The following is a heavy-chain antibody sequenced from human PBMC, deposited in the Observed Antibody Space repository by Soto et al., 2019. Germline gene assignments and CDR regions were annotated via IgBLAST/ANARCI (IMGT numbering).Heavy chain of an antibody. Sequence: PSETLSLTCSVSGGSVSNFYWNWIRQPAGKGLEWIGRIYSSGSTNYNPSLRSRVTMPVDTAKNQFSLKLNSVTAADTAVYYCARSSHKESWFDPWGQGTLVTVS. CDR3: ARSSHKESWFDP. V-gene: IGHV4-4*07. J-gene: IGHJ5*02. CDR2: IYSSGST. CDR1: GGSVSNFY. D-gene: IGHD6-13*01.